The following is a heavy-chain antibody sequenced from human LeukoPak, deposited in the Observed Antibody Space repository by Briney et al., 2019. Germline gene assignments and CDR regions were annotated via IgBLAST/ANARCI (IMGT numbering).Heavy chain of an antibody. J-gene: IGHJ3*02. Sequence: PGGSLRLSCAASGFTFSSYEMNWVRQAPGKGLEWVSYISGLGTTIYYAESVKGRFAISRDNARNSLYLQMNSLRAEDTAVYYCARDLYGDYGDAFDIWGQGTMVTVSS. CDR3: ARDLYGDYGDAFDI. V-gene: IGHV3-48*03. CDR2: ISGLGTTI. CDR1: GFTFSSYE. D-gene: IGHD4-17*01.